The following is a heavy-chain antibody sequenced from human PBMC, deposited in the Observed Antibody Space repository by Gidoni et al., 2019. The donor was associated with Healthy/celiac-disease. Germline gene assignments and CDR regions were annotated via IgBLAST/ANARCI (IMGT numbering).Heavy chain of an antibody. V-gene: IGHV3-33*01. Sequence: QVQLVESGGGVVQPGRSLRLSCAASGFTFSSYGMHWVRQAPGKGLEWVAVIWYDGSNKYYADSVKGRFTISRDNSKNTLYLQMNSLRAEDTAVYYCARESHCISTSCYRPLDYWGQGTLVTVSS. D-gene: IGHD2-2*01. CDR1: GFTFSSYG. J-gene: IGHJ4*02. CDR2: IWYDGSNK. CDR3: ARESHCISTSCYRPLDY.